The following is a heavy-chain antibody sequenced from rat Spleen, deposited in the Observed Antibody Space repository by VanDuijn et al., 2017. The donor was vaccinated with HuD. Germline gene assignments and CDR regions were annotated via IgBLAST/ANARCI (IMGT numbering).Heavy chain of an antibody. CDR3: SRHGYNSSFDY. Sequence: EVQLVESDGGLVQPGRSLKLSCAASGFTFSDYYMAWVRQAPTKGREWVANISSAGGKNVHRDSVKGRFTITRDNAQSYLYLKRDSLRSGDTATYYWSRHGYNSSFDYWGQGVMVTVSS. D-gene: IGHD1-9*01. J-gene: IGHJ2*01. V-gene: IGHV5-25*01. CDR1: GFTFSDYY. CDR2: ISSAGGKN.